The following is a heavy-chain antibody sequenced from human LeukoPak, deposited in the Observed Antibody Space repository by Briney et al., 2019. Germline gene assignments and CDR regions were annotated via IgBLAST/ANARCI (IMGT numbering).Heavy chain of an antibody. CDR2: ISGSGGST. CDR1: GFTFSDYY. J-gene: IGHJ6*02. V-gene: IGHV3-23*01. Sequence: GGSLRRSCAASGFTFSDYYMSWIRQAPGKGLEWVSGISGSGGSTYYADSVKGRFTISRDNSKNTLYLQMNSLRAEDTAVYYCAKHRGYSYGNYYDMHVWGQGTTVSVSS. CDR3: AKHRGYSYGNYYDMHV. D-gene: IGHD5-18*01.